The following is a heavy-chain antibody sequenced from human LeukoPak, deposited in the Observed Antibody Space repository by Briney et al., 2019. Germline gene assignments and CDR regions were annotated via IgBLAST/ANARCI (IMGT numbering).Heavy chain of an antibody. V-gene: IGHV4-34*01. CDR2: INYTGST. Sequence: SETLSLTCAVYGGSFSGFYWSWIRHVPGKGLEWIGEINYTGSTPYNPSLKSRVTISVDTSQNQFFLLLTSVTAADTAIYYCARVAGYLPTRWFDPWGQGTHVTVSS. D-gene: IGHD6-25*01. CDR1: GGSFSGFY. J-gene: IGHJ5*02. CDR3: ARVAGYLPTRWFDP.